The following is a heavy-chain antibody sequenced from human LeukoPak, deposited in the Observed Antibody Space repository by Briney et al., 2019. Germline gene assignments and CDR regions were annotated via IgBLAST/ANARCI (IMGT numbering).Heavy chain of an antibody. J-gene: IGHJ2*01. V-gene: IGHV4-39*07. CDR1: GASMSSNVYY. D-gene: IGHD6-19*01. Sequence: SETLSLTCTVSGASMSSNVYYWGWIRQPPGKGLEWIGTFNYDGSTYYNPSLKSRLIISVDTSKNQFSLKLSSVTAADTAVYYCATVAVARYWYFDLWGRGPLVTVSS. CDR3: ATVAVARYWYFDL. CDR2: FNYDGST.